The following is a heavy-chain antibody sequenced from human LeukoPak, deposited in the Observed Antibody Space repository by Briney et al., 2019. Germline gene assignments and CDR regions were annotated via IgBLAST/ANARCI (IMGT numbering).Heavy chain of an antibody. D-gene: IGHD3-3*01. CDR3: ARLRGYDFWSGYPYYFDY. V-gene: IGHV4-61*02. CDR2: IYTSGST. J-gene: IGHJ4*02. Sequence: SETLSLTCTVSGGSISSGSYYWSWIRQPAGKGLEWIGRIYTSGSTNYNPSLKSRVTISVDTSKNQFSLKLSSVTAADTAVYYCARLRGYDFWSGYPYYFDYWGQGTLVTVSS. CDR1: GGSISSGSYY.